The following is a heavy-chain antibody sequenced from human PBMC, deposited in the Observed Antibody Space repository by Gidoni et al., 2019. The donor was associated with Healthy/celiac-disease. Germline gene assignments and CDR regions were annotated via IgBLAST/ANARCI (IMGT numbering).Heavy chain of an antibody. CDR3: AKDRREWELNN. D-gene: IGHD1-26*01. Sequence: EVQLLESGGGLVHPVGSLRLSCAASGFTFSSYAMSWVRQAPGKGLEWVSAISGSGGSTYYADSVKGRFTISRDNSKNTLYLQMNSLRAEDTAVYYCAKDRREWELNNWGQGTLVTVSS. CDR2: ISGSGGST. J-gene: IGHJ4*02. V-gene: IGHV3-23*01. CDR1: GFTFSSYA.